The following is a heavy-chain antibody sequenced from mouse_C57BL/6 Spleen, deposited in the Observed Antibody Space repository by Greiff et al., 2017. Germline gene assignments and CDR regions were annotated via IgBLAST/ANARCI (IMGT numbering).Heavy chain of an antibody. D-gene: IGHD2-1*01. V-gene: IGHV1-55*01. Sequence: QVQLQQPGAELVKPGASVKMSCKASGYTFTSYWITWVKQRPGQGLEWIGDIYPGSGSTNYNEKFKSKATLTVDTSSSTAYMQLSSLTSEDSAVYYCAREKGRGNCVQEFDYWGQGTTLTVSS. CDR2: IYPGSGST. CDR3: AREKGRGNCVQEFDY. CDR1: GYTFTSYW. J-gene: IGHJ2*01.